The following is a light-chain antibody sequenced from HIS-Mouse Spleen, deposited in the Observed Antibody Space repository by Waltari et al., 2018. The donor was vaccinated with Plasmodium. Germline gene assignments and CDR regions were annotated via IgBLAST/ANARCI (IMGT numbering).Light chain of an antibody. Sequence: SYVLTQPPSVSVAPGQTARITCGGNNIGSTSVHWYQQKPGKAPVLVVYDDSDRPSGIPERFSGSNSGNTATLTISRVEAGDEADYYCQVWDSSSDHYVFGTGTKVTVL. CDR2: DDS. CDR1: NIGSTS. J-gene: IGLJ1*01. V-gene: IGLV3-21*02. CDR3: QVWDSSSDHYV.